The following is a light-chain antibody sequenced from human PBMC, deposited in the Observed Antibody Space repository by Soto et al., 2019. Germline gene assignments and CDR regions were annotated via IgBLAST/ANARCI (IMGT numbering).Light chain of an antibody. CDR1: QSIGLA. CDR2: DAS. V-gene: IGKV3-11*01. Sequence: EIVLTQSPATLSLSPGERATLSCRASQSIGLAIAWYQHKPGQAPRLLIFDASQRATGIPARFRGSGSGTDFTLSISSLEPEDVAVYYCQQRNDSAPCTFGQGTKVEIK. J-gene: IGKJ1*01. CDR3: QQRNDSAPCT.